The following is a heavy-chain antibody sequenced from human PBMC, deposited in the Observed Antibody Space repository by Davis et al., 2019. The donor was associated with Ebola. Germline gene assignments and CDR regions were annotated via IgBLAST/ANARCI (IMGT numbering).Heavy chain of an antibody. V-gene: IGHV1-2*02. CDR3: ARVSRCSGGSCYHMAFDY. CDR1: GYTLTGYY. J-gene: IGHJ4*02. D-gene: IGHD2-15*01. CDR2: IYPNSGGT. Sequence: VSVKVSRLASGYTLTGYYMHWLRQAPGEGLEWMGWIYPNSGGTNYAQKLQGRVTMTTDTSTRTAYMELRSLRSDDTAVYYCARVSRCSGGSCYHMAFDYWGQGTLVTVSS.